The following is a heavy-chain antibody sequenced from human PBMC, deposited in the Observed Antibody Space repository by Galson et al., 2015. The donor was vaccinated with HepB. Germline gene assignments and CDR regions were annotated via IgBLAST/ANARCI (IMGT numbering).Heavy chain of an antibody. V-gene: IGHV3-43*01. J-gene: IGHJ4*02. Sequence: SLRLSCAASGFTFDDYTMHWVRQAPGKGLEWVSLISWDGGSTYYADSVKGRFTISRDNSKNSLYLQMNSLRTEDTALYYCAKANLEMAYFDYWGQGTLVTVSS. CDR1: GFTFDDYT. D-gene: IGHD5-24*01. CDR3: AKANLEMAYFDY. CDR2: ISWDGGST.